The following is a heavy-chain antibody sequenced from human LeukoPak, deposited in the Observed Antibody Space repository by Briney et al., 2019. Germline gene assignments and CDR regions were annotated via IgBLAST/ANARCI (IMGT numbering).Heavy chain of an antibody. CDR2: IKADGTEK. J-gene: IGHJ4*02. Sequence: GGSLRLSCAASGFTFTDSWMSWVRQPSGKGLEWVVNIKADGTEKYYVDSLKGRFTVSRDNAKNSLYLEMSSLRAEDTAVYYCARVRYGNYFDYWGQGTLVTVSS. CDR1: GFTFTDSW. CDR3: ARVRYGNYFDY. D-gene: IGHD3-16*02. V-gene: IGHV3-7*04.